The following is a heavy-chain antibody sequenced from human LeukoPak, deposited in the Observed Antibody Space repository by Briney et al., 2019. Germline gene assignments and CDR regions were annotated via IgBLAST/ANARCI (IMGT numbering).Heavy chain of an antibody. CDR1: GFIFRNYA. CDR3: VKDVGSHMSPDY. D-gene: IGHD6-19*01. V-gene: IGHV3-30*18. CDR2: ISYDGSKK. Sequence: AGSLTLSCAASGFIFRNYAMHWLRQAPGKGLEWVAVISYDGSKKYYADSVKGGFTISRDNSRNTLNLQMDSLRADDTALYYCVKDVGSHMSPDYWGQGTLVTVSS. J-gene: IGHJ4*02.